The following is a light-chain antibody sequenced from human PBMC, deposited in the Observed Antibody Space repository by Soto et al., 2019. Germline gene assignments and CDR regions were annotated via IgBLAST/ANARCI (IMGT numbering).Light chain of an antibody. CDR3: QQYDSFSVT. CDR2: DAS. J-gene: IGKJ1*01. CDR1: QNVRTF. V-gene: IGKV3-11*01. Sequence: EVVLTQSPATLSLSPGEGATLSCLASQNVRTFLDWYQQKPGQAPRLLIYDASNRATGIPARFSGSGSGTDFTLTISSLQPEDFATYYCQQYDSFSVTFGQGTKVDI.